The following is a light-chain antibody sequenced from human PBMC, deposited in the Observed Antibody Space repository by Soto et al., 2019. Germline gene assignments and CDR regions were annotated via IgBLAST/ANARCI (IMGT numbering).Light chain of an antibody. CDR3: QQYAGSPST. CDR2: GAS. CDR1: QSVSNSY. Sequence: EIVLTQSPGTLSLSPGEIATLSCRASQSVSNSYLAWYQQKPGQGPRLLIYGASSRATGIPDRFSGSGSGTDFTLTISRLEPEDFAVYYCQQYAGSPSTFGQGTKVEI. V-gene: IGKV3-20*01. J-gene: IGKJ1*01.